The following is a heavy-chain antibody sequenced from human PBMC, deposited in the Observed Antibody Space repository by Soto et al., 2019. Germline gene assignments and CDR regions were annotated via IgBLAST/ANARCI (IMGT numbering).Heavy chain of an antibody. CDR1: GFTFSSYD. D-gene: IGHD5-18*01. Sequence: LSLTCAASGFTFSSYDMHWVRQATGKGLEWVSAIGTAGDTYYPGSVKGRFTISRENAKNSLYLQMNSLRAEDTAVYYCARELGDTAMGFYYYGMDVWGQGTTVTVSS. CDR3: ARELGDTAMGFYYYGMDV. CDR2: IGTAGDT. J-gene: IGHJ6*02. V-gene: IGHV3-13*01.